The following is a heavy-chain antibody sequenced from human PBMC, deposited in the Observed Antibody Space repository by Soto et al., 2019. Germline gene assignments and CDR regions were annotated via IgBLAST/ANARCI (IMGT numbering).Heavy chain of an antibody. J-gene: IGHJ4*02. CDR2: ISGSGGST. CDR1: GFTLSSYA. V-gene: IGHV3-23*01. CDR3: AINGDYYLTYYFDY. Sequence: GGSLRLSCSASGFTLSSYAMSWVRQAPGKGLEWVSAISGSGGSTYYADSVKGRFTISRDNSKNTLYLQMNSLRAEDTAVYYCAINGDYYLTYYFDYWGQGTLVTVSS. D-gene: IGHD4-17*01.